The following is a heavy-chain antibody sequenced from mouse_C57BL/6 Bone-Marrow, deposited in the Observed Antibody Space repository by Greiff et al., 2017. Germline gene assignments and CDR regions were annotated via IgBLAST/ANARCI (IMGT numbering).Heavy chain of an antibody. V-gene: IGHV1-64*01. CDR1: GYTFTSYW. D-gene: IGHD1-1*01. CDR3: ARPFYYGSSRGFDY. CDR2: IHPNSGST. Sequence: QVQLQQPGAELVKPGASVKLYCKASGYTFTSYWMHWVKQRPGQGLEWIGMIHPNSGSTNYNEKFKSKATLTVDKSSSTAYMQLSSLTSEDSAVYYCARPFYYGSSRGFDYWGQGTTLTVSS. J-gene: IGHJ2*01.